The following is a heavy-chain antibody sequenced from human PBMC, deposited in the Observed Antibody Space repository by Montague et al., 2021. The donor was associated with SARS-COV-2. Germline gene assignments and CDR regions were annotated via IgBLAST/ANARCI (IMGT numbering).Heavy chain of an antibody. Sequence: SLRLSCAASGFTFSSYSMNWVRQAPGKGLEWVSSISSSSSYIYYADSVKGRFTISRDNAKNSLYLQVNSLRAEDTAVYYCAGMGMLASGPNWLDPWGQGTLVTVTS. D-gene: IGHD3-16*01. CDR3: AGMGMLASGPNWLDP. J-gene: IGHJ5*02. CDR1: GFTFSSYS. V-gene: IGHV3-21*04. CDR2: ISSSSSYI.